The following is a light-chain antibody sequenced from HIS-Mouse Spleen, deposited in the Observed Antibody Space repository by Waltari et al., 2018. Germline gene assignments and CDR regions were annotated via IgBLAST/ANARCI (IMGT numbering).Light chain of an antibody. Sequence: SSVLTQPPSVSVAPGKTARLTCGGNNIGSKSVHWYQQKPGQAPVLVVYEDSDRPSGIPERFSGSNSGNTATLTISRVEAGDEADYYCQVWDSSSDHVVFGGGTKLTVL. J-gene: IGLJ2*01. CDR3: QVWDSSSDHVV. CDR2: EDS. V-gene: IGLV3-21*03. CDR1: NIGSKS.